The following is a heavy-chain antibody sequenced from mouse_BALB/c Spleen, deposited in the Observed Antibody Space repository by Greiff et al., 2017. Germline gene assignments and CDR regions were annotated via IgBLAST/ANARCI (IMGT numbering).Heavy chain of an antibody. CDR2: INPSTGYT. Sequence: VKLQQSGAELAKPGASVKMSCKASGYTFTSYWMHWVKQRPGQGLEWIGYINPSTGYTEYNQKFKDKATLTADKSSSTAYMQLSSLTSEDSAVYYCARHDYDWFAYWGQGTLVTVSA. J-gene: IGHJ3*01. V-gene: IGHV1-7*01. CDR3: ARHDYDWFAY. CDR1: GYTFTSYW. D-gene: IGHD2-4*01.